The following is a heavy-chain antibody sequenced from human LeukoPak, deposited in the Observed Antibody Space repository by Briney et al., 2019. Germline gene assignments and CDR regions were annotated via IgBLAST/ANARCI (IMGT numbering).Heavy chain of an antibody. D-gene: IGHD4-17*01. J-gene: IGHJ5*02. V-gene: IGHV4-39*01. CDR1: GGSISSSSYY. CDR2: IYYSGST. Sequence: PSETLSLTCTVSGGSISSSSYYWGWIRQPPGKGLEWIGSIYYSGSTYYNPSLKSRVTISVDTSKNQFSLKLSSVTAADTAVYYCARQKWGDYGDSRGWFDPWGQGTLVTVSS. CDR3: ARQKWGDYGDSRGWFDP.